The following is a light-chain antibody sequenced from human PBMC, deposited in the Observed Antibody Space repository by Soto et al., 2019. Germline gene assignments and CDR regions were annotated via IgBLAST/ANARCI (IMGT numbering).Light chain of an antibody. CDR2: KAS. CDR3: QQYNTYSRT. V-gene: IGKV1-5*03. CDR1: QSISTY. Sequence: DIQMTQSPSTLAASVGDRVAITCRASQSISTYLAWYQQTQGKAPKLXIYKASSLESGVPSRFSGSGAGAECTLPISSLQPDDVATDYCQQYNTYSRTFGQGTKVDIK. J-gene: IGKJ1*01.